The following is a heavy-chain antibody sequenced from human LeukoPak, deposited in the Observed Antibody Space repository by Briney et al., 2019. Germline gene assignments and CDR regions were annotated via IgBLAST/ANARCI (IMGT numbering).Heavy chain of an antibody. Sequence: GGSLRLSCAAPGFTVSSNYMSWVRQAPGKGLEWVSVIYSGGSTYYADSVKGRFTISRDNSKNTLYLQMNSLRAEDTAVYYCAKEVVVVPAAPFDPWGQGTLVTVSS. CDR3: AKEVVVVPAAPFDP. V-gene: IGHV3-53*01. CDR2: IYSGGST. J-gene: IGHJ5*02. CDR1: GFTVSSNY. D-gene: IGHD2-2*01.